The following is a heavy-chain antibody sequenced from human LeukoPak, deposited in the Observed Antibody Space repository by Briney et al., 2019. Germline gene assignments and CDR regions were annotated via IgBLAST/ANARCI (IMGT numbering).Heavy chain of an antibody. Sequence: SETLSLTCAVSGGSISSSNWWSWVRQPPGKGLEWIGEIYHSGSTNYNPSLKSRVTISVDKSKNQFPLKLSSVTAADTAVYYCAREYYDILTGYSYYFDYWGQGTLVTVSS. CDR2: IYHSGST. CDR1: GGSISSSNW. CDR3: AREYYDILTGYSYYFDY. D-gene: IGHD3-9*01. V-gene: IGHV4-4*02. J-gene: IGHJ4*02.